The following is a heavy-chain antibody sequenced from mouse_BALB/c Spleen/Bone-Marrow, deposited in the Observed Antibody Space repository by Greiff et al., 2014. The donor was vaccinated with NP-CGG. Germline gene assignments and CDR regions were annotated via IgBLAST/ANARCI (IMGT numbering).Heavy chain of an antibody. CDR2: ISSGGSYT. D-gene: IGHD2-1*01. CDR3: TRDGKGNYDYAMDY. V-gene: IGHV5-6-4*01. CDR1: GFTFSSYT. J-gene: IGHJ4*01. Sequence: VKLVESGGGLVKPGGSLKLSCAASGFTFSSYTMSWVRQTPEKRLEWVATISSGGSYTYYPDSVKGRFTISRDNAKNTLYLQMSSLKSEDTAMYYCTRDGKGNYDYAMDYWGQGTSVTVSS.